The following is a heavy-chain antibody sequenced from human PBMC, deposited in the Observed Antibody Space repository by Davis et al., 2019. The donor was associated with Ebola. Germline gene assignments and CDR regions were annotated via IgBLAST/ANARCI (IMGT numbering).Heavy chain of an antibody. D-gene: IGHD6-13*01. Sequence: PGGSLRLSCAASGFTFSSYSMNWVRQAPGKGLEWVSSISSSSSYIYYADSVKGRFTISRDNAKNSLYLQMNSLRAEDTAVYYCAREGIAAAGTSAVAGRNYYYYYMDVWGKGTTVTVSS. V-gene: IGHV3-21*01. CDR3: AREGIAAAGTSAVAGRNYYYYYMDV. CDR1: GFTFSSYS. J-gene: IGHJ6*03. CDR2: ISSSSSYI.